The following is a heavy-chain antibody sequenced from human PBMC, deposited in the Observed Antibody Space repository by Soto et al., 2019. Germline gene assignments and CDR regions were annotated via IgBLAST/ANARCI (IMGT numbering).Heavy chain of an antibody. CDR3: ARLPADYGANPGAFDI. CDR2: IYYSGST. Sequence: QLQLQESGPGLVKPSETLSLTCTVSGGSISSSSYYWGWIRQPPGKGLEWIGSIYYSGSTYYNPSLKSRVTISVDTSKNQFSLKLSSVTAADTAVYYCARLPADYGANPGAFDIWGQGTMVTVSS. V-gene: IGHV4-39*01. CDR1: GGSISSSSYY. D-gene: IGHD4-17*01. J-gene: IGHJ3*02.